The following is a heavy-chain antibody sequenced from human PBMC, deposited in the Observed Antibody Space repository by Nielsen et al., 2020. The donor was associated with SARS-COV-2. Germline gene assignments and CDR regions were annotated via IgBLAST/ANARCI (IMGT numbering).Heavy chain of an antibody. CDR3: AKSIPVGPAAIPSWFDP. CDR2: ISGSGGST. J-gene: IGHJ5*02. V-gene: IGHV3-23*01. CDR1: GFTFSSYA. D-gene: IGHD2-2*01. Sequence: GESLKISCAASGFTFSSYAMSWVRQAPGKGLEWVSAISGSGGSTYYADSVKGRFTIPRDNSKNTLYLQMNSLRAEDTAVYYCAKSIPVGPAAIPSWFDPWGQGTLVTVSS.